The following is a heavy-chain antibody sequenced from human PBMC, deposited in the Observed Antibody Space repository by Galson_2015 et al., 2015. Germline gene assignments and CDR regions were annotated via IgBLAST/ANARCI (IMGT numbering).Heavy chain of an antibody. J-gene: IGHJ5*02. CDR2: INAGNGNT. CDR1: GYTFTSYA. CDR3: ARATRTAWELHVGWFDP. Sequence: SVKVSCKASGYTFTSYAMHWVRQAPGQRLEWMGWINAGNGNTKYSQKFQGRVTITRDTSASTAYMELSSLRSEDTAVYYCARATRTAWELHVGWFDPWGQGTLVTVSS. D-gene: IGHD1-26*01. V-gene: IGHV1-3*01.